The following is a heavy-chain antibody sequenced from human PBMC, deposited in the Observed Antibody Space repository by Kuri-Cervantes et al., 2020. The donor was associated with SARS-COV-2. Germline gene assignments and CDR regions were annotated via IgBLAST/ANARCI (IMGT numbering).Heavy chain of an antibody. Sequence: GESLKISCAASGFTFSNAWMSWVRQAPGKGLEWVGRIKSKTDGGTTDYAAPVKGRFTISRDDSKNTLYLQMNSLRAEDTAVYYCARDQSAYSSGWYRDYYYGMDVWGQGTTVTVSS. J-gene: IGHJ6*02. V-gene: IGHV3-15*01. CDR1: GFTFSNAW. CDR3: ARDQSAYSSGWYRDYYYGMDV. D-gene: IGHD6-19*01. CDR2: IKSKTDGGTT.